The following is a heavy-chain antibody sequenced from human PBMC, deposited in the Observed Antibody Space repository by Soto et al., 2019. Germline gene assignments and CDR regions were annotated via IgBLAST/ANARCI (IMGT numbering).Heavy chain of an antibody. CDR2: INHSGST. V-gene: IGHV4-34*01. CDR1: GGSFSGYY. J-gene: IGHJ4*02. CDR3: ARAKSPFDY. Sequence: QVQLQQWGAGLLKPSETLSLTCAVYGGSFSGYYWSWIRQPPGKGLEWIGEINHSGSTNYNPSLKSRVTIAVDTSKNQFALKLSSVTAADTAVYYCARAKSPFDYWGQGTLVTVSS.